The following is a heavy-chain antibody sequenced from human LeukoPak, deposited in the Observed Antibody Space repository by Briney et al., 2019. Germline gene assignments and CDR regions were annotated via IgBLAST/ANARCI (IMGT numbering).Heavy chain of an antibody. CDR3: ARDQGDYDFWSGYAAGQTFDY. V-gene: IGHV3-21*01. J-gene: IGHJ4*02. Sequence: PGGSLRLSCAASGFTFSSYSMNWVRQAPGKGLEWVSSISSSSSYIYYADSVKGRFTISRDNAKNSLYLQMNSLRAEDTAVYYCARDQGDYDFWSGYAAGQTFDYWGQGTLVTVSS. CDR2: ISSSSSYI. CDR1: GFTFSSYS. D-gene: IGHD3-3*01.